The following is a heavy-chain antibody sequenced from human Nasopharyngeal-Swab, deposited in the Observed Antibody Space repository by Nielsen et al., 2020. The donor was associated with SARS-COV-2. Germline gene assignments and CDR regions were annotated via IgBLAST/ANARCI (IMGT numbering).Heavy chain of an antibody. CDR3: AKDSHAIYYDSSGYYHY. CDR2: ISWNSGSI. CDR1: GFTFSSYT. V-gene: IGHV3-9*01. Sequence: SLKISCAASGFTFSSYTMNWVRQAPGKGLEWVSGISWNSGSIGYADSVKGRFTISRDNAKNSLYLQMNSLRAEDTALYYCAKDSHAIYYDSSGYYHYWGQGTLVTVSS. J-gene: IGHJ4*02. D-gene: IGHD3-22*01.